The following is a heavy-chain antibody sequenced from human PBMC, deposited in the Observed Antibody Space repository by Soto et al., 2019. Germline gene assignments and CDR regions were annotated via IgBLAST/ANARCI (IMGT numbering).Heavy chain of an antibody. CDR1: GYTLTELS. CDR3: ATGGHNWNDVGAFDI. V-gene: IGHV1-24*01. Sequence: ASVKVSCKVSGYTLTELSMHWVRQAPGKGLEWMGGFDPEDGETIYAQKFQGRVTMTEDTSTDTAYMELSSLRSEDTAVYYCATGGHNWNDVGAFDIWGQGTMVTVSS. CDR2: FDPEDGET. D-gene: IGHD1-20*01. J-gene: IGHJ3*02.